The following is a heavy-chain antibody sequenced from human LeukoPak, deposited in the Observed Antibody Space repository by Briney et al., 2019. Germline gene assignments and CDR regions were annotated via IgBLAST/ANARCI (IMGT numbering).Heavy chain of an antibody. V-gene: IGHV1-18*01. Sequence: ASVKVSCKASGYTFISYGISWVRPAPGQGLERMGWISAYNGNTNYAQKLQGRVTMTTDTSTSTAYMELRSLRSDDTAVYYCARDQGYPYYYYYYMDVWGKGTTVTVSS. J-gene: IGHJ6*03. CDR1: GYTFISYG. CDR3: ARDQGYPYYYYYYMDV. CDR2: ISAYNGNT. D-gene: IGHD1-1*01.